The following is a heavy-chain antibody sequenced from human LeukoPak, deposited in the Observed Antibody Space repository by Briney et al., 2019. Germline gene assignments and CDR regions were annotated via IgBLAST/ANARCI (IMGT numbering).Heavy chain of an antibody. CDR1: GFTFSSYA. V-gene: IGHV3-23*01. Sequence: PGGSLRLSCVASGFTFSSYAMSWVRQAPGKGLEWVSAISGSGGSAYYADSVKGWFTISRDNSKNTLCLQMNSLRAEDTAVYYCASPGFVVVVAAQWAFDYWGQGTLVTVSS. CDR3: ASPGFVVVVAAQWAFDY. J-gene: IGHJ4*02. CDR2: ISGSGGSA. D-gene: IGHD2-15*01.